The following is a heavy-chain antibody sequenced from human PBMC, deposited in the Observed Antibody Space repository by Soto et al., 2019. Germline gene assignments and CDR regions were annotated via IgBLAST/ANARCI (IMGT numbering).Heavy chain of an antibody. V-gene: IGHV5-51*01. Sequence: GESLKISCKGSGYSFTSYWIGWVRQMPGKGLEWMGIIYPGDSDTRYSPSFQGQVTISADKSISTAYLQWSSLKASDTAMYYCARPGRWLPRGGYDYYYGMDVWGQGTTVTVSS. CDR3: ARPGRWLPRGGYDYYYGMDV. D-gene: IGHD3-10*01. CDR2: IYPGDSDT. CDR1: GYSFTSYW. J-gene: IGHJ6*02.